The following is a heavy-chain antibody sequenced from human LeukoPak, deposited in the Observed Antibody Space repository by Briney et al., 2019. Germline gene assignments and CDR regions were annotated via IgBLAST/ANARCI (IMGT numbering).Heavy chain of an antibody. CDR1: GGTFSSHA. Sequence: SVKVSCKASGGTFSSHAISWVRQAPGQGLGWMGRIIPIFGTANYAQKFQGRVTITTDESTSTAYMELSSLRSEDTAVYYCARDYGSGSYYGFDYWGQGTLVTVSS. J-gene: IGHJ4*02. CDR3: ARDYGSGSYYGFDY. V-gene: IGHV1-69*05. CDR2: IIPIFGTA. D-gene: IGHD3-10*01.